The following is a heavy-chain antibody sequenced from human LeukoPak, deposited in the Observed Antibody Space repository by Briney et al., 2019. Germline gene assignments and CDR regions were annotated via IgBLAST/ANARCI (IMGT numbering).Heavy chain of an antibody. CDR1: GYTFTSYG. CDR2: ISAYNVNT. D-gene: IGHD6-19*01. V-gene: IGHV1-18*01. CDR3: ARVGPVQPGDSSGWWDWFDP. J-gene: IGHJ5*02. Sequence: ASVKFSCKASGYTFTSYGISWVRQAPGQGLEWMVCISAYNVNTNYAQKLQGRVTMTTDTSTSTAYMELRSLRSDDTAVYYCARVGPVQPGDSSGWWDWFDPWGQGTLVTVSS.